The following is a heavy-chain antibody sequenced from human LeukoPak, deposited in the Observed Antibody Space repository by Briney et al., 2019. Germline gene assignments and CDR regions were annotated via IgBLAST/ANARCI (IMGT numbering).Heavy chain of an antibody. CDR2: ISYDGSNK. V-gene: IGHV3-30*04. Sequence: GGSLRLSCAASGFTFSSYAMHWVRQAPCKGLEWVAVISYDGSNKYYADSVKGRFTFSRDNSKNTLYLQMNSLRAEDTAVYYCARRLEDYYGSGSGHAFDIWGQGTMVTVSS. D-gene: IGHD3-10*01. J-gene: IGHJ3*02. CDR3: ARRLEDYYGSGSGHAFDI. CDR1: GFTFSSYA.